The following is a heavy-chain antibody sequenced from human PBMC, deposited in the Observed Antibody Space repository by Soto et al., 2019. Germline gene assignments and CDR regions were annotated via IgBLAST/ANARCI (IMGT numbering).Heavy chain of an antibody. CDR1: GFTFSSYD. CDR3: ARVLPRFGEFRSYYYGMDV. D-gene: IGHD3-10*01. J-gene: IGHJ6*02. V-gene: IGHV3-13*01. CDR2: IGTAGDT. Sequence: HPGGSLRLSCAASGFTFSSYDMHWVRQATGKGLEWVSAIGTAGDTYYPGSVKGRFTISRENAKNSLYLQMNSLRAEDTAVYYCARVLPRFGEFRSYYYGMDVWGQGTTVTVSS.